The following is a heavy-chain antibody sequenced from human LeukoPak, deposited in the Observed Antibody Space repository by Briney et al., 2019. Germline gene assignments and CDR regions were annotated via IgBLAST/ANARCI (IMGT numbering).Heavy chain of an antibody. J-gene: IGHJ3*02. D-gene: IGHD3-10*01. CDR3: AKDPTGGSDAFDI. CDR2: ISGSGGST. V-gene: IGHV3-23*01. CDR1: GFTFSSYA. Sequence: GGSLRLSCAASGFTFSSYAMSWVRQAPGKGLEWVSAISGSGGSTYYADSVKGRFTISRDNSKNTLYLQMNSLGAEDTAVYYCAKDPTGGSDAFDIWGQGTMVTVSS.